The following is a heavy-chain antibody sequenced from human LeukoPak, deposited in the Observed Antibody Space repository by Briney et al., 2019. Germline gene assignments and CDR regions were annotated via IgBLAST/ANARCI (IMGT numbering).Heavy chain of an antibody. V-gene: IGHV1-69*13. J-gene: IGHJ4*02. CDR1: GGTFSSYA. Sequence: ASVKVSCKASGGTFSSYAISWVRQAPGQGLEWMGGIIPIFGTANYAQKFQGRVTITADESTSTAYMELSSLRSEDTAVYYCARDGDDILTGYYSLGGYYFDYWGQGTLVTVSS. CDR2: IIPIFGTA. D-gene: IGHD3-9*01. CDR3: ARDGDDILTGYYSLGGYYFDY.